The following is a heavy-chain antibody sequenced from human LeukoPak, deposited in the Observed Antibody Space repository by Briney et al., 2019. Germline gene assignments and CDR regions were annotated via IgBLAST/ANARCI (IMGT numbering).Heavy chain of an antibody. CDR1: GGSISSYY. CDR3: ARGYPLVYCSSTSCPGAYYYMDV. D-gene: IGHD2-2*01. V-gene: IGHV4-4*07. J-gene: IGHJ6*03. Sequence: SETLSLTCTVSGGSISSYYWSWIRQPAGKGLEWIGRIYTSGSTNYNPSLKSRVTISVDTSKNQFSLKLSSVTAADTAVYYCARGYPLVYCSSTSCPGAYYYMDVWGKGTTVTVSS. CDR2: IYTSGST.